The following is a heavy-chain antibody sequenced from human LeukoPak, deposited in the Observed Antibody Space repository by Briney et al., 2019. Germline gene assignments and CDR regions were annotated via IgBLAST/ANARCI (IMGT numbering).Heavy chain of an antibody. V-gene: IGHV4-34*01. CDR1: GGSFSGYY. CDR3: ARVTGYDYVWGSYRHPKEFDY. Sequence: SETLSLTCAVYGGSFSGYYWSWIRQPPGKGLEWIGEINHSGSTNYNPSLKSRVTISVDTSKNQFSLKLSSVTAADTAVYYCARVTGYDYVWGSYRHPKEFDYWGQGTLVTVSS. CDR2: INHSGST. J-gene: IGHJ4*02. D-gene: IGHD3-16*02.